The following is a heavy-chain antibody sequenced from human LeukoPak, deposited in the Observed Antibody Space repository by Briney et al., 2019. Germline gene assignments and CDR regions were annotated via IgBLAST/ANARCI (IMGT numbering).Heavy chain of an antibody. CDR1: GYTFTNYW. CDR3: ARRPTSSGIGDNLDY. Sequence: GESLKISCQGFGYTFTNYWIAWVRQMPGKGLEWMGIIYPGNSDTRYSPSFQGQVTISADKSISTAYLQWSSLKASGTAMYYCARRPTSSGIGDNLDYWGQGTLVTVSS. D-gene: IGHD1-14*01. CDR2: IYPGNSDT. V-gene: IGHV5-51*01. J-gene: IGHJ4*02.